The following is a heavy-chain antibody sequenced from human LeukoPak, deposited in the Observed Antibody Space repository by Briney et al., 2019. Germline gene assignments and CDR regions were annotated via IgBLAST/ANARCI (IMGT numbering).Heavy chain of an antibody. V-gene: IGHV3-7*01. Sequence: GGSLRLSYAASGFTFSRYWMSWVRLAPGKGLEWVANIMVDGSEKHYVDSVKGRFTISRDNPENSLYLQMYSLRAEDTAVYYCAREGYGGDSMGLDYWGQGTLVTVSS. J-gene: IGHJ4*02. CDR1: GFTFSRYW. CDR2: IMVDGSEK. D-gene: IGHD4-23*01. CDR3: AREGYGGDSMGLDY.